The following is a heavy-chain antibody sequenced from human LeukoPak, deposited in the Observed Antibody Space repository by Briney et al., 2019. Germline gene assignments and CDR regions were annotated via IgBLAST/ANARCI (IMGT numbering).Heavy chain of an antibody. D-gene: IGHD6-13*01. CDR3: ARLLGSSSWYSRFDP. CDR2: IYYSGST. Sequence: PSETLSLTCTVSGGSISSYYWSRIRQPPGKGLEWIGYIYYSGSTNYNPSLKSRVTISVDTSKNQFSLKLSSVTAADTAVYYCARLLGSSSWYSRFDPWGQGTLVTVSS. J-gene: IGHJ5*02. CDR1: GGSISSYY. V-gene: IGHV4-59*01.